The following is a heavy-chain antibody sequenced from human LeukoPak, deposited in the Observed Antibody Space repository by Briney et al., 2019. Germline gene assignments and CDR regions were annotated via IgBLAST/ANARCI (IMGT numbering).Heavy chain of an antibody. CDR2: MNPNSGNT. D-gene: IGHD3-10*01. CDR3: ARGLYYYGSGSYYRRNWFDP. CDR1: GYTFTSYD. Sequence: ASVKVSCKASGYTFTSYDINWVRQATGQGLEWMGWMNPNSGNTGYAQKFQGRVTMTRNTSISTAYMELSSLRSEDTAVYYCARGLYYYGSGSYYRRNWFDPWGQGTLVTVSS. J-gene: IGHJ5*02. V-gene: IGHV1-8*01.